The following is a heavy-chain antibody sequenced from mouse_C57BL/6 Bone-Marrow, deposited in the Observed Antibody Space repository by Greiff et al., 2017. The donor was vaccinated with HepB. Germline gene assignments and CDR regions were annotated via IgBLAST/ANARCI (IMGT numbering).Heavy chain of an antibody. D-gene: IGHD2-5*01. CDR1: GFTFTDYY. CDR2: IRNKANGYTT. V-gene: IGHV7-3*01. J-gene: IGHJ4*01. Sequence: EVKLMESGGGLVQPGGSLSLSCAASGFTFTDYYMSWVRQPPGKALEWLGFIRNKANGYTTEYSASVKGRFTISSDNSQSILYLQMNALRAEDSATYYCARTYYSNLYAMDYWGQGTSVTVSS. CDR3: ARTYYSNLYAMDY.